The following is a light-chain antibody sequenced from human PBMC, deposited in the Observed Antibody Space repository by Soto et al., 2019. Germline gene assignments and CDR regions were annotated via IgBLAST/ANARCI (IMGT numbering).Light chain of an antibody. J-gene: IGLJ2*01. V-gene: IGLV4-69*02. CDR2: LNSDGSH. CDR3: QTWGTGIVI. CDR1: SGHSNYA. Sequence: QLVLTQSPSASASLGASVKLTCTLSSGHSNYAIAWHQQQPEKGPRYLMKLNSDGSHRKGDVIPNRFSGSSSGAERYLTISRLQSEDEADYYCQTWGTGIVIFGGGTKVTVL.